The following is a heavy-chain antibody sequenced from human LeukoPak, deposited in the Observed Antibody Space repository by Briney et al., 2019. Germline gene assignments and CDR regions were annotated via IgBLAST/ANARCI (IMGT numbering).Heavy chain of an antibody. Sequence: ASVKVSCKASGYTFTGYYMHWVRQAPGQGLEWMGWINPNSGGTNYAQKFQGRVTMTRDTSISTAYMELSRLRSDDTALYYCARDKRRYYGSGTAIGIFDYWGQGTLVTVSS. CDR1: GYTFTGYY. V-gene: IGHV1-2*02. CDR3: ARDKRRYYGSGTAIGIFDY. D-gene: IGHD3-10*01. CDR2: INPNSGGT. J-gene: IGHJ4*02.